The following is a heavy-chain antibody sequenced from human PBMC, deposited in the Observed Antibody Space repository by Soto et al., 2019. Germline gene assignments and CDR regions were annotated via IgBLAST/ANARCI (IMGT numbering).Heavy chain of an antibody. CDR3: ATDLYSSSSYYYYGMDV. CDR1: GGSISSSNW. J-gene: IGHJ6*02. V-gene: IGHV4-4*02. Sequence: PSETLSLTCAVSGGSISSSNWCSCVRQPPGKGLEWIGEIYHSGSTNYNPSLKSRVTISVDKSKSQFSLKLSSVTAADTAVYYCATDLYSSSSYYYYGMDVWGQGTTVTVSS. CDR2: IYHSGST. D-gene: IGHD6-6*01.